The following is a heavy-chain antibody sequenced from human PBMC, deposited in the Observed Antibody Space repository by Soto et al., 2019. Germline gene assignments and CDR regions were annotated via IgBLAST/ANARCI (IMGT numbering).Heavy chain of an antibody. CDR1: GYTFATYW. V-gene: IGHV5-51*01. Sequence: GESLKISCKGSGYTFATYWIGWVRQMPGKGLEWMGVIYPGDSDTIYSPSFQGQVTLSADKSISTAYLQWRSLQASDTAMYYCVRRPGCSTTTCYRELDYWGQGTLVTVS. D-gene: IGHD2-2*01. J-gene: IGHJ4*02. CDR2: IYPGDSDT. CDR3: VRRPGCSTTTCYRELDY.